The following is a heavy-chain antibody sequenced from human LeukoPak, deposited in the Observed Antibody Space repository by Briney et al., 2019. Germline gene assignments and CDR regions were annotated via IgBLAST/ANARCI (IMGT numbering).Heavy chain of an antibody. V-gene: IGHV3-30*02. CDR2: IWYDGNEI. CDR3: AREQQGRRAAFDY. J-gene: IGHJ4*02. Sequence: GGSLRLSCEASGFTFSSYSMNWVRQAPGKGLEWVAFIWYDGNEIYYADSVKGRFTISRDNSRNTLYLQMNSLRTEDTAVYYCAREQQGRRAAFDYWGQGTPVTVSS. D-gene: IGHD1-1*01. CDR1: GFTFSSYS.